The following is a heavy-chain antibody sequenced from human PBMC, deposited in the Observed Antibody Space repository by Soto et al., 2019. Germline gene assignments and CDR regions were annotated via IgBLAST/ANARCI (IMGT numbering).Heavy chain of an antibody. D-gene: IGHD3-10*01. CDR3: ARDGAQMEGNYYNFYYGMDV. J-gene: IGHJ6*02. Sequence: QAQLVQSGAEVKKPGASVKVSCKASGYTFTDYYMHWVRQAPGQGLEWMGWINPYSGDTNYAQNFQGWVTMTRDTSHGTAYKELSRLRSNDTAVYYCARDGAQMEGNYYNFYYGMDVLGQGTTVTVSS. V-gene: IGHV1-2*04. CDR2: INPYSGDT. CDR1: GYTFTDYY.